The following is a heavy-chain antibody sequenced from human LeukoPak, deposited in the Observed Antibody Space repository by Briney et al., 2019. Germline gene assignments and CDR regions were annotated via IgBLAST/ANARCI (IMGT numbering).Heavy chain of an antibody. V-gene: IGHV4-39*07. Sequence: SETLSLTCTVSGGSISSSSYYWGWIRQPPGKGLEWIGSIYHSGSTYYNPSLKSRVTISVDTSKNQFSLKLSSVTAADTAVYYCARERRGSSGWTFDYWGQGTLVTVSS. CDR2: IYHSGST. CDR1: GGSISSSSYY. D-gene: IGHD6-19*01. J-gene: IGHJ4*02. CDR3: ARERRGSSGWTFDY.